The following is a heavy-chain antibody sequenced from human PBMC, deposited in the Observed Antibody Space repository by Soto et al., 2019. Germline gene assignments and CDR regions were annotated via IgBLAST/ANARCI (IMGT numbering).Heavy chain of an antibody. J-gene: IGHJ4*02. CDR1: GFTFSSYA. CDR3: AKGYYDSSGYRY. Sequence: SGGSLRLSCAASGFTFSSYAMSWVRQAPGKGLEWVSAISGSGGSTYYADSVKGRFTISRDNSKNTLYLQMNSLRAEDTAVYYCAKGYYDSSGYRYWGQGTLVTVSS. V-gene: IGHV3-23*01. D-gene: IGHD3-22*01. CDR2: ISGSGGST.